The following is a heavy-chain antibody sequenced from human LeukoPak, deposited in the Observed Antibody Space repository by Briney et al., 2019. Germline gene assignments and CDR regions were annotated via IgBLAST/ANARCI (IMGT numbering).Heavy chain of an antibody. V-gene: IGHV3-64*04. CDR2: ISGNGANT. J-gene: IGHJ4*02. Sequence: GGSLRLSCSASGFTFSTYAMHWVRQAPGKGLKSVSAISGNGANTYYADSVKGRFTISRDNSKNSLYLQMNSLRTEDTALYYCAKDDSCAWYSHFDYWGQGTLVTVSS. CDR1: GFTFSTYA. D-gene: IGHD6-19*01. CDR3: AKDDSCAWYSHFDY.